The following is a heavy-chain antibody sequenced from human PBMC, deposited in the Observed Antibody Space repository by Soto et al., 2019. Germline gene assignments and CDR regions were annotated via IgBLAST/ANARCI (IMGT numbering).Heavy chain of an antibody. V-gene: IGHV3-30-3*01. D-gene: IGHD3-16*01. CDR1: GLTFSSYA. CDR3: ERDGGAY. Sequence: QVPLVESGGGVVQPGRSLRLSCAASGLTFSSYAMHWVRRAPGQGLEWMAVMSYDGSNKYYADYVQGRVTISRDNGKNVLYLQMNSLRPEDTAQYYCERDGGAYWGQGTLVIVSS. CDR2: MSYDGSNK. J-gene: IGHJ4*02.